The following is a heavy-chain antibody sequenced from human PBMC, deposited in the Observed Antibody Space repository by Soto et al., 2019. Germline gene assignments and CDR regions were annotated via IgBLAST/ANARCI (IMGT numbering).Heavy chain of an antibody. CDR3: AADLDYYDSSGYLRY. J-gene: IGHJ4*02. CDR2: ISAYNGNT. D-gene: IGHD3-22*01. V-gene: IGHV1-18*04. Sequence: ASVKVSCKASGYTFTSYGISWVRQAPGQGLEWMGWISAYNGNTNYAQKFQERVTITRDMSTSTAYMELSSLRSEDTAVYYCAADLDYYDSSGYLRYWGQGTLVTVSS. CDR1: GYTFTSYG.